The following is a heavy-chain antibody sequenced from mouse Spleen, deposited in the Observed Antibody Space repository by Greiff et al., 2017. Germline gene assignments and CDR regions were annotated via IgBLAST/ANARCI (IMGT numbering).Heavy chain of an antibody. CDR1: GYTFTSYW. CDR3: TRGDMVAYYFDY. J-gene: IGHJ2*01. CDR2: IYPSDSYT. D-gene: IGHD1-1*02. Sequence: QVQLQQPGAELVRPGASVKLSCKASGYTFTSYWINWVKQRPGQGLEWIGNIYPSDSYTNYNQKFKDKATLTVDKSSSTAYMQLSSPTSEDSAVYYCTRGDMVAYYFDYWGQGTTLTVSS. V-gene: IGHV1-69*02.